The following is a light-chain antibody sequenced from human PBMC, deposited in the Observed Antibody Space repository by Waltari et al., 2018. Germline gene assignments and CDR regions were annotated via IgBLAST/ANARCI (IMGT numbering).Light chain of an antibody. CDR2: GAS. V-gene: IGKV3-20*01. CDR1: QSVGRS. Sequence: EIVLTHSPGTLSSSPGDRATLSCWASQSVGRSLAWYQQKRGQAPRLLIYGASTMATGVPDRFSGSRSGTDFSLTISRLEPEDFALYYCQHYVRLPVTFGQGTKVEI. CDR3: QHYVRLPVT. J-gene: IGKJ1*01.